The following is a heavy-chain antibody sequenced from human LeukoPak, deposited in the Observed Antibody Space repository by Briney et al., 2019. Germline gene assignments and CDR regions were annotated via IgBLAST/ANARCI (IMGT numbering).Heavy chain of an antibody. J-gene: IGHJ4*02. Sequence: GTLSLTCAVSGGSISSSNWWSWVRQAPGKGLEWVGRIKSKTDGGTTDYAAPVKGRFTISRDDSKNTLYLQMNSLKTEDTAVYYCTTVVVRGVIMGYWGQGTLVTVSS. CDR3: TTVVVRGVIMGY. CDR2: IKSKTDGGTT. V-gene: IGHV3-15*01. D-gene: IGHD3-10*01. CDR1: GGSISSSNW.